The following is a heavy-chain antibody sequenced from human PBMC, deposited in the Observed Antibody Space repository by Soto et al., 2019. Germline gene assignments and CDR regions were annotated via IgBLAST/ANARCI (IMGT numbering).Heavy chain of an antibody. CDR3: AREIRDGYIPY. V-gene: IGHV4-30-4*01. CDR2: IYYSGST. Sequence: PSETLSLTCTVSGGSISSGDYYWSWIRQPPGKGLEWIGYIYYSGSTYYNPSLKSRVTISVDTSKNQFSLKLSSVTAADTAVYYCAREIRDGYIPYWGQATLVTVSS. CDR1: GGSISSGDYY. D-gene: IGHD5-12*01. J-gene: IGHJ4*02.